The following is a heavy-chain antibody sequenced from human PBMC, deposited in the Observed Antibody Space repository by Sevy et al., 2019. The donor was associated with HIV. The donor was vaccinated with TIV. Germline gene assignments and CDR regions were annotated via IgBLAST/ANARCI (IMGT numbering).Heavy chain of an antibody. V-gene: IGHV4-39*01. CDR1: GGSISSSSYY. CDR2: IYYSGST. D-gene: IGHD3-3*01. Sequence: SETLSLTCTVSGGSISSSSYYWGWMRQPPGKGLEWIGSIYYSGSTYYNPSLKGRVTISVDTSKNQFSLKLSSVTAADTAVYNSARQYYDFWSGYHGNYYYYMDDWGKGTPVTVSS. J-gene: IGHJ6*03. CDR3: ARQYYDFWSGYHGNYYYYMDD.